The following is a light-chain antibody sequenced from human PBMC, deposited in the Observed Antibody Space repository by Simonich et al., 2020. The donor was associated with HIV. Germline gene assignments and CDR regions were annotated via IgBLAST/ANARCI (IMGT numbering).Light chain of an antibody. CDR1: SSDIGGLNY. J-gene: IGLJ3*02. CDR2: DVS. V-gene: IGLV2-11*01. CDR3: CSYAGIYTFWV. Sequence: QSALTQPRSVTGSPGQSVTISCTEPSSDIGGLNYVSWYQQHPGKAPKLMIYDVSKRPSGVPDRFSGSKSDNTASLTISGLQAEDEADYYCCSYAGIYTFWVFGGGTKLTVL.